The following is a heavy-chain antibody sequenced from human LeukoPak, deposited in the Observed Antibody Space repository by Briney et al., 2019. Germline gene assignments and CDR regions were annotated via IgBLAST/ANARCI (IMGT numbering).Heavy chain of an antibody. V-gene: IGHV1-69*13. D-gene: IGHD2-15*01. CDR3: ARVKKAPLHCSGGSCYSSWFDP. J-gene: IGHJ5*02. Sequence: SVKVSCKASGGTFSSYAISWVRQAPGQGPEWMGGIIPIFGTANYAQKFQGRVTITADESTSTAYMELSSLRSEDTAVYYCARVKKAPLHCSGGSCYSSWFDPWGQGTLVTVSS. CDR2: IIPIFGTA. CDR1: GGTFSSYA.